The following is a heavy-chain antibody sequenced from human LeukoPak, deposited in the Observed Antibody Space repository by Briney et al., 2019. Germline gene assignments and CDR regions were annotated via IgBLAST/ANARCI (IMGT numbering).Heavy chain of an antibody. CDR2: ISAYNGNT. CDR3: ARDLGMVGATTVEIDY. V-gene: IGHV1-18*01. CDR1: GYTFTSYG. Sequence: ASVKVSCKASGYTFTSYGISWVRQAPGQGLEWMGWISAYNGNTNYAQKLQGRVTMTTDTSTSTAYMELRSLRSDDTAVYYCARDLGMVGATTVEIDYWGQGTLVTVSS. D-gene: IGHD1-26*01. J-gene: IGHJ4*02.